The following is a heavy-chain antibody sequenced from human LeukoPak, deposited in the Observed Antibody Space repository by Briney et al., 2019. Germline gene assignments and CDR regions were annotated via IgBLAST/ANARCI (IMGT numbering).Heavy chain of an antibody. CDR1: GYTFTSYY. D-gene: IGHD2-2*01. V-gene: IGHV1-46*01. CDR3: ARDSIAYCSSTSCLNPFSFDYYYMDV. CDR2: INPSGGST. J-gene: IGHJ6*03. Sequence: GASVKVSCKASGYTFTSYYMHWVRQAPGQGLEWMGIINPSGGSTSYARKFQGRVTMTRDMTTSTVYMELSSLRSEDTAVYYCARDSIAYCSSTSCLNPFSFDYYYMDVWGKGTTVTVSS.